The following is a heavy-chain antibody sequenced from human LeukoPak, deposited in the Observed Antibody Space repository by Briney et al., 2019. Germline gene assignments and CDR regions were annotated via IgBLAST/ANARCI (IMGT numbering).Heavy chain of an antibody. Sequence: GGSLRLSCAASGFTFSSYAMSWVRQAPGKGLEWVSAISGSGGSTYYADSVKGRFTISKDNSKNTLYLQMNSLRAEDTAVYYCAKDKATMDYYGMDVWGKGTTVTVSS. CDR1: GFTFSSYA. CDR3: AKDKATMDYYGMDV. V-gene: IGHV3-23*01. CDR2: ISGSGGST. D-gene: IGHD5-12*01. J-gene: IGHJ6*04.